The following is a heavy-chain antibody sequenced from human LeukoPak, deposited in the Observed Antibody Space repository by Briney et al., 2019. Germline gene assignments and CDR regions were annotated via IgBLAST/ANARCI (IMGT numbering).Heavy chain of an antibody. CDR3: AREAYWGSSGKGFDS. CDR1: GFPFTRYS. J-gene: IGHJ4*02. V-gene: IGHV3-48*02. D-gene: IGHD4-23*01. Sequence: VGSLRLSFPASGFPFTRYSMNWCRPAPGKGLEWVSYITITSDKIYYADSVKGRFTISRDNARNSLYLQMNSLRDEDTAVYSCAREAYWGSSGKGFDSWGQGTLVIVSS. CDR2: ITITSDKI.